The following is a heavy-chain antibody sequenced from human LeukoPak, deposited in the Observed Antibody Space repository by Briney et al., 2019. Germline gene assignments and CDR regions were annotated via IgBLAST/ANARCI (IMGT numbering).Heavy chain of an antibody. CDR1: GFTFSSYA. J-gene: IGHJ4*02. CDR3: AKDGLSASSSWYPDY. V-gene: IGHV3-23*01. D-gene: IGHD6-13*01. Sequence: GGSLRLSCAASGFTFSSYAMRWVRQAPGKGLEWVSAISGSGGSTYYADSVKGRFTISRDNSKNTLYLQMNSLRAEDTAVYYCAKDGLSASSSWYPDYWGQGTLVTVSS. CDR2: ISGSGGST.